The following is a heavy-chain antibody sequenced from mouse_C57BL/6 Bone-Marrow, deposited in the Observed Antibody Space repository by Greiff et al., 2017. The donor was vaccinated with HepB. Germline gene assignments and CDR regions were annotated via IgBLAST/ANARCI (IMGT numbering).Heavy chain of an antibody. Sequence: EVQLQESGPELVKPGASVKIPCKASGYTFTDYNMDWVKQSHGKSLEWIGDINPNNGGTIYNQKFKGKATLTVDKSSSTAYMELRSLTSEDTAVYYCARGNDGPYYFDYWGQGTTLTVSS. V-gene: IGHV1-18*01. J-gene: IGHJ2*01. CDR1: GYTFTDYN. CDR3: ARGNDGPYYFDY. D-gene: IGHD2-3*01. CDR2: INPNNGGT.